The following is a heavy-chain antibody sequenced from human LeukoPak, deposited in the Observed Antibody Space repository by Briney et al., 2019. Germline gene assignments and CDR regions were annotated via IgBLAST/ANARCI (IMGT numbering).Heavy chain of an antibody. CDR2: INHSGST. Sequence: PSETLSLTCAVYGGSFSGYYWSWIRQPPGKGLEWIGEINHSGSTYYNPSLKSRVTISVDTSKNQFSLKLSSVTAADTAVYYCATYSSSWWFYFDYWGQGTLVTVSS. D-gene: IGHD6-13*01. V-gene: IGHV4-34*09. CDR3: ATYSSSWWFYFDY. J-gene: IGHJ4*02. CDR1: GGSFSGYY.